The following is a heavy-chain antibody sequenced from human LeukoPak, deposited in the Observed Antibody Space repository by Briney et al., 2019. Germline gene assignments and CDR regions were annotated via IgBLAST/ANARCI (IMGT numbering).Heavy chain of an antibody. CDR3: ATDHYYCSGGSCYTHPMRAFDI. D-gene: IGHD2-15*01. Sequence: ASVKVSCKVSGYTLTELSMHWVRQAPGKGLEWMGGFDPGDGETIYAQKFQGRVTMTEDTSTDTAYMELSSLRSEDTAVYYCATDHYYCSGGSCYTHPMRAFDIWGQGTMVTVSS. V-gene: IGHV1-24*01. CDR1: GYTLTELS. J-gene: IGHJ3*02. CDR2: FDPGDGET.